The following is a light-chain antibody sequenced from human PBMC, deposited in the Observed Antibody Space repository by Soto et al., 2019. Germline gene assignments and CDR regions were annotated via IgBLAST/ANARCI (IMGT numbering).Light chain of an antibody. Sequence: EIVLTQSPATLSLSPGERATLSCRASQSVGSNLAWYQQKPGQAPRLLIYDASNSVADFPSRFSGSGSGTDFTLTLSSLEAEDFALYFCQQCYSWPLTFGGGTKVEIK. CDR1: QSVGSN. CDR3: QQCYSWPLT. J-gene: IGKJ4*01. CDR2: DAS. V-gene: IGKV3-11*01.